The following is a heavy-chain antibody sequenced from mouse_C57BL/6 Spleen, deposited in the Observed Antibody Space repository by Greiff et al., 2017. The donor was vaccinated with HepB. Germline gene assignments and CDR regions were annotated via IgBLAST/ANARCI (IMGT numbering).Heavy chain of an antibody. V-gene: IGHV1-82*01. J-gene: IGHJ2*01. D-gene: IGHD2-2*01. CDR3: ARFMVTTNYFDY. CDR2: IYPGDGDT. CDR1: GYAFSSSW. Sequence: VKLVESGPELVKPGASVKISCKASGYAFSSSWMNWVKQRPGKGLEWIGRIYPGDGDTNYNGKFKGKATLTADKSSSTAYMQLSSLTSEDSAVYFCARFMVTTNYFDYWGQGTTLTVSS.